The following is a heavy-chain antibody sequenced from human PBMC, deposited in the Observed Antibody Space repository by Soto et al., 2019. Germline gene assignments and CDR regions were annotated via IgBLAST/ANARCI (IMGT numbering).Heavy chain of an antibody. CDR2: MNPNSGNT. Sequence: ASVKVSCKASGYTFISYDTNWVRQATGQGLEWMGWMNPNSGNTGYAQKFQGRVTMTRNTSISTAYMELSSLRSEDTAVYYCARGFLVSSSSNYYYYYMDVWGKGTTVTVSS. CDR3: ARGFLVSSSSNYYYYYMDV. V-gene: IGHV1-8*01. D-gene: IGHD6-6*01. J-gene: IGHJ6*03. CDR1: GYTFISYD.